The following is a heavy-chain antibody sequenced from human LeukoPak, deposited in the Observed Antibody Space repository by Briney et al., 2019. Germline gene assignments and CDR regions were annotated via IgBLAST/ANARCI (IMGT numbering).Heavy chain of an antibody. CDR2: INPNSGGT. V-gene: IGHV1-2*02. CDR1: GYTFTGYY. D-gene: IGHD3-10*01. Sequence: ASVKVSCKASGYTFTGYYMHWVRQAPGQGLEWMGWINPNSGGTNYAQKFQGRVTMTRDTSISTAYMELSRLRSDDTAVYYCARDHPYYYGSGGYSFYMDVWGKGTTVTVSS. J-gene: IGHJ6*03. CDR3: ARDHPYYYGSGGYSFYMDV.